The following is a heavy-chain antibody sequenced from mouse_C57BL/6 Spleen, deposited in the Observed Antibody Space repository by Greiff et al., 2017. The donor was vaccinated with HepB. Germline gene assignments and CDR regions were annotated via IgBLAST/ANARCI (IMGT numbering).Heavy chain of an antibody. CDR2: ISSGSSTI. CDR3: ARRVYGYGYAMDY. Sequence: EVQLVESGGGLVKPGGSLKLSCAASGFTFSDYGMHWVRQAPEKGLEWVAYISSGSSTIYYADTVKGRFTISRDNAKNTLFLQMTSLRSEDTAMYYCARRVYGYGYAMDYWGQGTSVTVSS. D-gene: IGHD2-2*01. CDR1: GFTFSDYG. V-gene: IGHV5-17*01. J-gene: IGHJ4*01.